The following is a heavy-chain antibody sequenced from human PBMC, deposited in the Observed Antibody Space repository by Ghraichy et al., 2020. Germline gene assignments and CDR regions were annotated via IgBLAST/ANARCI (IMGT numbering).Heavy chain of an antibody. CDR1: GFTFSSYW. J-gene: IGHJ4*02. V-gene: IGHV3-7*01. D-gene: IGHD3-3*01. CDR2: IKQDGSEK. CDR3: ARVHSYYDFWSGYYIDY. Sequence: GGSLRLSCAASGFTFSSYWMSWVRQASGKGLEWVANIKQDGSEKYYVDSVKGRFTISRDNAKNSLYLQMNSLRAEDTAVYYCARVHSYYDFWSGYYIDYWGQGTLVTVSS.